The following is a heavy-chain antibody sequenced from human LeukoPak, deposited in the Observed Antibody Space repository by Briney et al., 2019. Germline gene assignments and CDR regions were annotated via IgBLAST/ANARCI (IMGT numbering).Heavy chain of an antibody. J-gene: IGHJ4*02. CDR2: FDPEDGET. CDR1: GYTLTELS. V-gene: IGHV1-24*01. CDR3: ATEPMIFGVVSPYYFDY. Sequence: ASVNVSCKVSGYTLTELSMHWVRQAPGKGLEWMGGFDPEDGETIYAQKFQGRVTMTEDTSTDTAYMELSSLRSEDTAVYYCATEPMIFGVVSPYYFDYWGQGTLVTVSS. D-gene: IGHD3-3*01.